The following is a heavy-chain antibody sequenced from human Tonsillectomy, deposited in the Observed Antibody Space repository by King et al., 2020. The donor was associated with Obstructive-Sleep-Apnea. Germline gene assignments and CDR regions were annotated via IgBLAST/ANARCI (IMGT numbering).Heavy chain of an antibody. CDR2: IYSGGST. Sequence: VQLVESGGGLVQPGGSLRLSCAASGFTVSSNYMSWVRQAPGKGPEWGSVIYSGGSTYYAESVKGRFTISIHNSKNTLYLQMNSLRAEDTAVYYCARLTWVIGVDDYWGQGTLVTVSS. CDR1: GFTVSSNY. D-gene: IGHD3-3*01. V-gene: IGHV3-53*04. J-gene: IGHJ4*02. CDR3: ARLTWVIGVDDY.